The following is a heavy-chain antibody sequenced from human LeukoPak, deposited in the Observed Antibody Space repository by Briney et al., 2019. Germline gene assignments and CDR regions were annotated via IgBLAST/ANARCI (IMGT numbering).Heavy chain of an antibody. Sequence: SETLSLTCTVSGGSISSRSYYWGWIRQSPGKGLEWIGSIYYIGNTYYKSSLKSRVTISIDTSKNQFSLKLNSVTAADTAVYYCARVRYYDSSGYYSEGAFDIWGQGTMVTVSS. J-gene: IGHJ3*02. D-gene: IGHD3-22*01. CDR3: ARVRYYDSSGYYSEGAFDI. V-gene: IGHV4-39*07. CDR2: IYYIGNT. CDR1: GGSISSRSYY.